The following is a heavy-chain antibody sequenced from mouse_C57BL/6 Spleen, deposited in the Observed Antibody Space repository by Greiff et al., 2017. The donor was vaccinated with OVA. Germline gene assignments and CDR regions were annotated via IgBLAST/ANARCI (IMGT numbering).Heavy chain of an antibody. J-gene: IGHJ4*01. CDR1: GYTFTEYT. CDR2: FYPGSGSL. V-gene: IGHV1-62-2*01. CDR3: ARHEGRYYEYDSYYDMDY. Sequence: VQLQQSGAELVKPGASVTLSCKASGYTFTEYTIHWVKQRSGQGLEWFGWFYPGSGSLKYNEKFKDKATLTADKSSSTVYMELSSLTSEDSAVYFCARHEGRYYEYDSYYDMDYWGKGTSVTVSS. D-gene: IGHD2-4*01.